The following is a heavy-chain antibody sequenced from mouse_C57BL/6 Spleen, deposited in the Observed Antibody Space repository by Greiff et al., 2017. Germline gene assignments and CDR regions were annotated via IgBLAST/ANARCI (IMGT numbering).Heavy chain of an antibody. CDR2: IWSGGST. J-gene: IGHJ3*01. CDR3: ASESTGGFAY. Sequence: QVQLQQSGPGLVQPSQSLSITCTVSGFSLTSYGVHWVRQSPGKGLEWLGVIWSGGSTDYNAAFISRLSISKDNSKSQVFFKMNSLQADDTAIYYCASESTGGFAYWGQGTLSLSLQ. CDR1: GFSLTSYG. V-gene: IGHV2-2*01.